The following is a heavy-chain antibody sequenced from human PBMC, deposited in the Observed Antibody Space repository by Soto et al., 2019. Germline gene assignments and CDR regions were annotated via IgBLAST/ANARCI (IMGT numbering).Heavy chain of an antibody. CDR3: ARGRLGAYCGGDCYSRLPSLGDYYGMDV. D-gene: IGHD2-21*02. J-gene: IGHJ6*02. CDR2: IIPILGIA. Sequence: QVQLVQSGAEVKKPGSSVKVSCKASGGTFSSYTISWVRQAPGQGLEWMGRIIPILGIANYAQKFQGRVTITAEKSTSTAYMGLSSLRSEDTAVYYCARGRLGAYCGGDCYSRLPSLGDYYGMDVWGQGTTVTVSS. V-gene: IGHV1-69*02. CDR1: GGTFSSYT.